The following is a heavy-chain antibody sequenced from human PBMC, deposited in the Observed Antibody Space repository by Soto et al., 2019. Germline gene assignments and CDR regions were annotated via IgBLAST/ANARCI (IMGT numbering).Heavy chain of an antibody. CDR2: IVVGSGNT. D-gene: IGHD1-26*01. J-gene: IGHJ3*02. Sequence: SVKVSCKASGFTFTSSAVRWVRQARGQRLEWIGWIVVGSGNTNYAQKFQERVTITRDMSTSTAYMELSSLRSEDTAVYYCAAAQYTRELRIAFDIWGQGTMVTVSS. V-gene: IGHV1-58*01. CDR1: GFTFTSSA. CDR3: AAAQYTRELRIAFDI.